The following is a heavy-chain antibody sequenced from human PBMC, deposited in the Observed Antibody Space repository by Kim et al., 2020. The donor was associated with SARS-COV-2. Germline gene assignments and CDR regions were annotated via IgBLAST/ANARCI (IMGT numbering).Heavy chain of an antibody. Sequence: VGSLRLSCAASGLTFSSYAMSWVRQAPGKGLEWVSIITDSGGSTYYADSVKGRFTSSRDNSRNTLYLEMNSLRAEDTAVYYCAKVIQFAVNYGMDVWGQGTTVTVSS. CDR3: AKVIQFAVNYGMDV. D-gene: IGHD4-17*01. J-gene: IGHJ6*02. CDR1: GLTFSSYA. CDR2: ITDSGGST. V-gene: IGHV3-23*01.